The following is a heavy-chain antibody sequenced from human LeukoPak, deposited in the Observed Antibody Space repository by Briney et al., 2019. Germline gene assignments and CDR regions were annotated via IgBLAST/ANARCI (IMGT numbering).Heavy chain of an antibody. CDR2: IIPIFGTA. V-gene: IGHV1-69*13. Sequence: SVKASCKASGGTFSSYAISWVRQAPGQGLEWMGGIIPIFGTANYAQKFQGRVTITADESTSTAYMELSSLRSEDTAVYYCARLKGVAVAGTYYYYGMDVWGQGTTVTVSS. J-gene: IGHJ6*02. CDR3: ARLKGVAVAGTYYYYGMDV. CDR1: GGTFSSYA. D-gene: IGHD6-19*01.